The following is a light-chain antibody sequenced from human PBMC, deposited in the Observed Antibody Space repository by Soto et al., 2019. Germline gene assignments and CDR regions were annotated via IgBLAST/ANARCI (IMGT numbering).Light chain of an antibody. CDR3: QQSYSTLSIT. CDR1: ENIARH. J-gene: IGKJ5*01. CDR2: AAS. Sequence: DIPMTQSPSSLSASVGDRITITCRASENIARHLNWYQQKPGKAPNLLIYAASNLQNGVPLRFRGGGSGTDFTLTISNLQPEDFATDYCQQSYSTLSITFGQGTRLEIK. V-gene: IGKV1-39*01.